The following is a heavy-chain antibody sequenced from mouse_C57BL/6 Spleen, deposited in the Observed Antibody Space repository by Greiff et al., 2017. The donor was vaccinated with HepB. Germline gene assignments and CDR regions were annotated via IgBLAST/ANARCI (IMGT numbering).Heavy chain of an antibody. V-gene: IGHV1-82*01. J-gene: IGHJ4*01. CDR1: GYAFSSSW. CDR2: IYPGDGDT. D-gene: IGHD1-1*01. Sequence: VQLQQSGPELVKPGASVKLSCKASGYAFSSSWMNWVQQRPGKGLEWIGRIYPGDGDTTYNGKFKGKATLTADKSSSTAYMQLSSLTSEDSAVYFCARSPVIKTVVNYAMDYWGEGTSVTDSS. CDR3: ARSPVIKTVVNYAMDY.